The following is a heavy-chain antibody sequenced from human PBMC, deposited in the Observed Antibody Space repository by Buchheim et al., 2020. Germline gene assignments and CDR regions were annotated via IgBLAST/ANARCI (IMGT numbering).Heavy chain of an antibody. CDR3: ATLSHDSPPDY. Sequence: EVQLVESGGDLVQPGGSLRLSCAASGFTISDYWINWVRQAPGKGLEWMANIKPDGSGKSYLDSVKGRFTISRDHAKNSAYLEMNSLRAEDTAVYYCATLSHDSPPDYWGQGTL. CDR1: GFTISDYW. D-gene: IGHD1-1*01. J-gene: IGHJ4*02. CDR2: IKPDGSGK. V-gene: IGHV3-7*01.